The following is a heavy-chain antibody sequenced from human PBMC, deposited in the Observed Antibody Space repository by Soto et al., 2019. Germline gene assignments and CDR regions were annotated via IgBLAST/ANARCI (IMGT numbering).Heavy chain of an antibody. V-gene: IGHV1-18*01. D-gene: IGHD5-12*01. Sequence: ASLKVSCKASGYTFFTYDISWVRQAPGQGLEWMGWISTYSGDTKYAQKFQGRVTMTTDTSTTTAYLELRSLRSDDTAVYYCARHHGPTTSENWFDPWGQGXLVTVYS. CDR1: GYTFFTYD. J-gene: IGHJ5*02. CDR3: ARHHGPTTSENWFDP. CDR2: ISTYSGDT.